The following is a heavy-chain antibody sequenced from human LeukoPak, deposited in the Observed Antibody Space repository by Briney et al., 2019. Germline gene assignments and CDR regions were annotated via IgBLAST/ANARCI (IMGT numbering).Heavy chain of an antibody. CDR1: GYTFTSYG. CDR3: ATVRPTYYYDSSGYVDYFDY. J-gene: IGHJ4*02. CDR2: ISAYNGNT. Sequence: ASVKVSCKASGYTFTSYGISWVRQAPGQGLEWMGWISAYNGNTNYSQKFQGRVTMTEDTSTDTAYMELSSLRSEDTAVYYCATVRPTYYYDSSGYVDYFDYWGQGTLVTVSS. D-gene: IGHD3-22*01. V-gene: IGHV1-18*01.